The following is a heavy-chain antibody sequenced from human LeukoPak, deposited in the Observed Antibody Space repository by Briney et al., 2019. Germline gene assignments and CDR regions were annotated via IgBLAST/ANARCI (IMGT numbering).Heavy chain of an antibody. V-gene: IGHV3-21*03. D-gene: IGHD5-18*01. Sequence: GGSLRLSCAASGFTFSSYGMHWVRQAPGKGLEWVSSITSSSSSIYYADSVKGRFTISRDNAKNPLSLQMNSLRAEDTAVYYCARDTSMVIDYWGQGTLVTVSS. J-gene: IGHJ4*02. CDR2: ITSSSSSI. CDR3: ARDTSMVIDY. CDR1: GFTFSSYG.